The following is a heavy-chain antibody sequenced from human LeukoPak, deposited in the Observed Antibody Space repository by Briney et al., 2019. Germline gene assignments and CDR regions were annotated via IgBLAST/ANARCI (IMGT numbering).Heavy chain of an antibody. CDR1: GGSISSHY. V-gene: IGHV4-4*07. Sequence: SETLSLTCTVSGGSISSHYWSWLRQSAVKVLEWIGRIYNTGSTNYNPSLKSRVTMTIDTSKNQFSLKVSSVTAADTAVYYCATSIAAAGWLEGAFDIWGQGTMVTVSS. D-gene: IGHD6-13*01. CDR2: IYNTGST. J-gene: IGHJ3*02. CDR3: ATSIAAAGWLEGAFDI.